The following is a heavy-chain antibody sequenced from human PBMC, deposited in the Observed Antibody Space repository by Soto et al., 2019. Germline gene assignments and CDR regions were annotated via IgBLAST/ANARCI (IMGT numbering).Heavy chain of an antibody. D-gene: IGHD6-6*01. V-gene: IGHV4-4*01. CDR2: IYHSGST. J-gene: IGHJ4*02. CDR1: GGSISSSNW. CDR3: ARMSRAARPSSRENYFDY. Sequence: AETLSLTCAVSGGSISSSNWWCWGRAPPGRGVGGIGEIYHSGSTNYNPSLKSRVTISVDKSKNQLPLKLSSVTAEDTAVYFCARMSRAARPSSRENYFDYWGQGTLVTVSS.